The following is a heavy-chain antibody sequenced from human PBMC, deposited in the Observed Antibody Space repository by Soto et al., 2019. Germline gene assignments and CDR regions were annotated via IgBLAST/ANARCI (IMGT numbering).Heavy chain of an antibody. D-gene: IGHD3-3*01. CDR3: AKEVIFGVAVRLYYYGMDV. CDR1: GFTLGRYG. V-gene: IGHV3-23*01. CDR2: VSPNGQGI. J-gene: IGHJ6*02. Sequence: GGSLRLSCAASGFTLGRYGMSWVRQAPGKGLEWVSAVSPNGQGIYYADSVRGRFTISRDFSKNTLYLQMNSLRAEDTAVYYCAKEVIFGVAVRLYYYGMDVWGQGTTVTVSS.